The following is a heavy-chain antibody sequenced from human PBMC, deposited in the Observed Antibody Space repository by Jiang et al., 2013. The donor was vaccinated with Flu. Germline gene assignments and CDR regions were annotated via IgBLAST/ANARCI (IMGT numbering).Heavy chain of an antibody. CDR3: ARVEYYDSSGYLDHSDAFDI. CDR1: GGSFSGYY. CDR2: INHSGST. V-gene: IGHV4-34*01. D-gene: IGHD3-22*01. Sequence: LLKPSETLSLTCAVYGGSFSGYYWSWIRQPPGKGLEWIGEINHSGSTNYNPSLKSRVTISVDTSKNQFSLKLSSVTAADTAVYYCARVEYYDSSGYLDHSDAFDIWGQGTMVTVSS. J-gene: IGHJ3*02.